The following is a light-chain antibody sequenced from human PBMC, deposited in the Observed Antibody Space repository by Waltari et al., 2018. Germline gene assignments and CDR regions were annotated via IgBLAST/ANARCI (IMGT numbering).Light chain of an antibody. Sequence: EVVMTQAPATLTVSPGERVTLSCRASQSVNRFFAWYQQTPGQAPRLLIYGASTRATGIPARFSGSGSGTEFTLTISSLQSEDFAVYYCQQYNDWPPLTFGGGTKLEIK. CDR3: QQYNDWPPLT. CDR2: GAS. J-gene: IGKJ4*01. CDR1: QSVNRF. V-gene: IGKV3-15*01.